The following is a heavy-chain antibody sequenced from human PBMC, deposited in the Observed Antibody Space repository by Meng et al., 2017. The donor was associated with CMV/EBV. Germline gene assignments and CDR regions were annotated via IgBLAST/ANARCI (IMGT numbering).Heavy chain of an antibody. D-gene: IGHD3-3*01. CDR3: ASKGVNYDFWSGYPQTDAFDI. J-gene: IGHJ3*02. CDR2: INPNSGGT. CDR1: GYTYTGYY. V-gene: IGHV1-2*02. Sequence: ASVKVSCKASGYTYTGYYMHWVRQAPGQGLEWMGWINPNSGGTNYAQKFQGRVTMTRDTSISTAYMELSRLRSEDTAVYYCASKGVNYDFWSGYPQTDAFDIWGQGTMVTVSS.